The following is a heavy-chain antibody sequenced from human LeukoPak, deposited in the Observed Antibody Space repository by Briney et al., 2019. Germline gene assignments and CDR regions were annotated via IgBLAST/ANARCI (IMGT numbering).Heavy chain of an antibody. Sequence: PSETLSLTCTVSGGSISSNYWSWIRQPPGKGLEWIGYIYFSGSPTYNPSLKSRVSIALDTSKNQFSLKLTSVTAADTAVYYCARGMTVFGVVIKSGMDVWGQGTTVTVSS. CDR1: GGSISSNY. V-gene: IGHV4-59*01. CDR3: ARGMTVFGVVIKSGMDV. CDR2: IYFSGSP. J-gene: IGHJ6*02. D-gene: IGHD3-3*01.